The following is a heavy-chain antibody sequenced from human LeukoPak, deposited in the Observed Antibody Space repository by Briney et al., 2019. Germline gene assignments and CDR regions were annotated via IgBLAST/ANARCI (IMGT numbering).Heavy chain of an antibody. D-gene: IGHD6-13*01. V-gene: IGHV4-59*01. J-gene: IGHJ4*02. CDR3: VRDSGRAASQSFDY. Sequence: KPSETLSLTCTVSGGSISSYYWSWIRQPPGKGLEWIGYIYYSGSTNYNPSLKSRVTISVDTSKNQFSLKLSSVTAADTAVYYCVRDSGRAASQSFDYWGQGTLVTVSS. CDR1: GGSISSYY. CDR2: IYYSGST.